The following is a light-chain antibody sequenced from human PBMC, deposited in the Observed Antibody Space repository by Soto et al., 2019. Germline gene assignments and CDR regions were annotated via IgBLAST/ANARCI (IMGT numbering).Light chain of an antibody. CDR1: QSVSDS. J-gene: IGKJ1*01. Sequence: DIQMTQSPSSLSASVGDRVTITCRANQSVSDSLNWYQQKAGKVPKLLIYAASSLRSGVPSRISGSGSGTDFTLTISSLQPEDFATYFCQQSYSTPPTFGQGTKVDI. V-gene: IGKV1-39*01. CDR3: QQSYSTPPT. CDR2: AAS.